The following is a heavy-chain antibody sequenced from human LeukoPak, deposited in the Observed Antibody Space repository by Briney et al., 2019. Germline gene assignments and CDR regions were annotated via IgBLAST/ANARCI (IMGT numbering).Heavy chain of an antibody. CDR2: ITGSGGRT. CDR1: GFTFSSYA. V-gene: IGHV3-23*01. CDR3: AKEYTGTFSPFPSYFDN. Sequence: PGGPLRLSCAASGFTFSSYAMNWVRQAPGKGLEWVSAITGSGGRTYYADSVKGRFTISRDNSKNTLYLQMNSLGAEDTAIYYCAKEYTGTFSPFPSYFDNWGQGTLVTVSS. J-gene: IGHJ4*02. D-gene: IGHD1-26*01.